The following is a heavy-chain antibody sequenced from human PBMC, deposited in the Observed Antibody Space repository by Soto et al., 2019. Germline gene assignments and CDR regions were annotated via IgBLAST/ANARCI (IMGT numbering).Heavy chain of an antibody. V-gene: IGHV1-18*01. D-gene: IGHD5-18*01. CDR2: ISAYNGNT. CDR3: ARDGVDTATGYYYGMAV. Sequence: QVQLVQSGAEVKKPGASVKVSCKASGYTFTSYGISWVRQAPGQGLEWMGWISAYNGNTNYAQKLQGRVPMTTDTHTSTGDMELRSLRYADTAVYYCARDGVDTATGYYYGMAVWGQGTTVTVSS. J-gene: IGHJ6*02. CDR1: GYTFTSYG.